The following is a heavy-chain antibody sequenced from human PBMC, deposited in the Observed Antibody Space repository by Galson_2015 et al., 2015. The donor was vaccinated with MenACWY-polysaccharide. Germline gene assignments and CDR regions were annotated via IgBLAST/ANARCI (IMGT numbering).Heavy chain of an antibody. J-gene: IGHJ6*03. CDR3: ASSGGSHPGIYYYYYMDG. CDR1: GGTFSSYA. V-gene: IGHV1-69*01. CDR2: IIPIFGTA. Sequence: SCKASGGTFSSYAISCVRQAPGQGLEWMGGIIPIFGTANYAQKFQGRVTITADESTSTAYMELSSLRSEDTAVYYCASSGGSHPGIYYYYYMDGWGKGTTVTVSS. D-gene: IGHD2-15*01.